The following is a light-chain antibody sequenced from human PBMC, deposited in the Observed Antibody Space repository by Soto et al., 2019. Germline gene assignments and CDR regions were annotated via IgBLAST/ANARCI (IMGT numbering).Light chain of an antibody. CDR2: DNN. V-gene: IGLV1-51*01. Sequence: QSVLKQSPSVSAAPGQKVTISCSGSSSNIGNNYVSWYQQLPGTAPKLLIDDNNNRPSGIPDRFSGSKSGTSGTLDITGRQTGDELEYYFATWDGCLAGEVFGGGTKLTV. J-gene: IGLJ2*01. CDR1: SSNIGNNY. CDR3: ATWDGCLAGEV.